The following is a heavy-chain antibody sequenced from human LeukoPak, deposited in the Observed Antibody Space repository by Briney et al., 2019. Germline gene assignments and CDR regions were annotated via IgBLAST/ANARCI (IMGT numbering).Heavy chain of an antibody. J-gene: IGHJ3*02. V-gene: IGHV4-59*08. CDR3: ARHRLRWYLDI. CDR2: IYYSGST. CDR1: GGSISSYY. Sequence: ASETLSLTCTVSGGSISSYYWSWIRQPPGKGLEWIGYIYYSGSTNYNPSLKSRVTISVDTSKNQFSLKLSSVTAADTAVYYCARHRLRWYLDIWGQGTMVTVSS. D-gene: IGHD4-23*01.